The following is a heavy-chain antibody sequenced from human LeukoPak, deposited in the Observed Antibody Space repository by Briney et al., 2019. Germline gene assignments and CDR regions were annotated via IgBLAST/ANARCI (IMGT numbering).Heavy chain of an antibody. D-gene: IGHD2-2*01. Sequence: GGSLRLSCAASGFTFSSYWMSWVRQAPGKGLEWVANIEQGGSEKYYVDSVKGRFTISRDNAKNSLYLQMNSLRAEDTAVYYCARDQRYCSSSSCPWEPFDYWGQGTLVTVSS. V-gene: IGHV3-7*05. CDR1: GFTFSSYW. J-gene: IGHJ4*02. CDR2: IEQGGSEK. CDR3: ARDQRYCSSSSCPWEPFDY.